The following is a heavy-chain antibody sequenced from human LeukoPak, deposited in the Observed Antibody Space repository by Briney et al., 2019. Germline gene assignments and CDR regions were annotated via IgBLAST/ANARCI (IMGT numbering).Heavy chain of an antibody. V-gene: IGHV4-30-2*01. Sequence: SQTLSLTCAVSGGSISSGGYSWSWIRQPPGKGLEWIGYIYHSGSTYYNPSLKSRVTISVDRSKNQFSLKLSSVTAADTAVYYCARGQSYDILTGYVGNWFDPWGQGTLATVSS. D-gene: IGHD3-9*01. CDR2: IYHSGST. J-gene: IGHJ5*02. CDR3: ARGQSYDILTGYVGNWFDP. CDR1: GGSISSGGYS.